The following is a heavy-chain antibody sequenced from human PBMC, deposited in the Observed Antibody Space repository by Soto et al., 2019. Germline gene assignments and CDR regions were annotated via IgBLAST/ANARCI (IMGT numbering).Heavy chain of an antibody. V-gene: IGHV3-21*01. J-gene: IGHJ6*02. Sequence: GGSLRLSCVGSGFTFSTYSINWVRQAPGKGLEWVSSISSRSDIYYADSVKGRFTISRDNAKNSVSLQMNSPRAEDTAVYYCAREYTAWPLAYGLDVWGQGTTVTVSS. CDR2: ISSRSDI. D-gene: IGHD2-2*02. CDR1: GFTFSTYS. CDR3: AREYTAWPLAYGLDV.